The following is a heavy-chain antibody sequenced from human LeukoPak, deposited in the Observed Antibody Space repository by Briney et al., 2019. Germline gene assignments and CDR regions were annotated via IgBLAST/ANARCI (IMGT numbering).Heavy chain of an antibody. Sequence: GGSLRLSCAASGFTFSSYWMSWVRQTPQKGLEWVANIKPDGSDQYYVDSVKGRFTISRDNAKNSLYLQMNSLRAEDTAVYYCARENFQYWAQGTLVTVSS. CDR2: IKPDGSDQ. J-gene: IGHJ4*02. CDR1: GFTFSSYW. CDR3: ARENFQY. V-gene: IGHV3-7*04.